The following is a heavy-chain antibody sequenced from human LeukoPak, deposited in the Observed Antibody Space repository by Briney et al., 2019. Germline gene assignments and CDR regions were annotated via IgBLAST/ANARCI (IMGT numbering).Heavy chain of an antibody. CDR2: IYYSGST. CDR1: GVSISSGSYY. Sequence: PSETLSLTCTVSGVSISSGSYYWGWLRQPPGKGLEWVVSIYYSGSTYYNPSLKSRVTISVDTSENQFSLKLNSVTAADTAVYYCARGPRWLQDYFNFWGQGTLVTVSS. D-gene: IGHD5-24*01. CDR3: ARGPRWLQDYFNF. V-gene: IGHV4-39*07. J-gene: IGHJ4*02.